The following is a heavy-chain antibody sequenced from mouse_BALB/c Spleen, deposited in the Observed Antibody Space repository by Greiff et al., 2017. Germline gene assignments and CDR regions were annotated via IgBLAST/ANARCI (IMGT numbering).Heavy chain of an antibody. Sequence: EVKLVESGAELVKPGASVKLSCTASGFNIKDTYMHWVKQRPEQGLEWIGRIDPANGNTKYDPKFQGKATITADTSSNTAYLQLSSLTSEDTAVYYCARSRAYYGNYDYAMDYWGQGTSVTVSS. V-gene: IGHV14-3*02. D-gene: IGHD2-10*01. J-gene: IGHJ4*01. CDR1: GFNIKDTY. CDR3: ARSRAYYGNYDYAMDY. CDR2: IDPANGNT.